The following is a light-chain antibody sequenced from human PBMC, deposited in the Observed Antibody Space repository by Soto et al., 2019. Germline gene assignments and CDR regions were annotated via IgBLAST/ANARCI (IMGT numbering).Light chain of an antibody. CDR1: SSDIGAYHY. Sequence: QSALTQAASVSGSPGQSITISCTGTSSDIGAYHYVSWYQQRPGKAPKVLIYAVNNRPSGISDRFSGSKSGNTASLTISGLEAEDEAVYYCNSYSNSGTVVFGGGTKLTVL. V-gene: IGLV2-14*01. J-gene: IGLJ2*01. CDR2: AVN. CDR3: NSYSNSGTVV.